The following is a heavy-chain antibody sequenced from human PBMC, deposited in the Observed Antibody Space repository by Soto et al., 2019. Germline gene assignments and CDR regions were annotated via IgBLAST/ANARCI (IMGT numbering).Heavy chain of an antibody. V-gene: IGHV4-30-2*01. D-gene: IGHD2-15*01. CDR2: IYHSGSP. J-gene: IGHJ4*02. CDR3: ARVGCSGGNCYHFDH. CDR1: GGSISSGGYS. Sequence: ASETLSLTCAVSGGSISSGGYSWSWIRQPPGKGLEWIGYIYHSGSPYYNPSLKSRVTISVDRSKNQFSLKLSSVTAADTAVYYCARVGCSGGNCYHFDHWGKGTLVTVPS.